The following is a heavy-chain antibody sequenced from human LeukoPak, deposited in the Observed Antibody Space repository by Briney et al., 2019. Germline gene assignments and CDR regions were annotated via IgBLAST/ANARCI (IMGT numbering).Heavy chain of an antibody. J-gene: IGHJ5*02. D-gene: IGHD3-10*01. V-gene: IGHV4-39*01. Sequence: ASETLSLTCTVSGGSISSSSYYWGWIRQPPGKGLEWIGSIYYSGSTYYNPSLKSRVTISVDTSKNQFSLKLSSVTAADTAVYYCARHTITMVRGVTWFDPWGQGTLVTVSS. CDR2: IYYSGST. CDR3: ARHTITMVRGVTWFDP. CDR1: GGSISSSSYY.